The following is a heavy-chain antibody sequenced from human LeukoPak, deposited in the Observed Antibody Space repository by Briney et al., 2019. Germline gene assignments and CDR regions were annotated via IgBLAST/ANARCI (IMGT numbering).Heavy chain of an antibody. Sequence: SETLSLTCTVSGSSISSYYWSWIRQPPGKGLEWIGCIYYSGNTNYNPSLKSRVTMSVDTSKNQFSLKLSSVTAADTAVYYCARGLGYCSSTTCYPWFGPWGQGTLVTVSS. V-gene: IGHV4-59*01. D-gene: IGHD2-2*01. J-gene: IGHJ5*02. CDR1: GSSISSYY. CDR3: ARGLGYCSSTTCYPWFGP. CDR2: IYYSGNT.